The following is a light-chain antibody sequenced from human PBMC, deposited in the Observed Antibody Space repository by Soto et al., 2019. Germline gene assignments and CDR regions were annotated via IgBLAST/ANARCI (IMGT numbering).Light chain of an antibody. CDR1: SSNIGRNT. CDR2: DDN. J-gene: IGLJ3*02. CDR3: AAWDDSLNGPWV. Sequence: QSVLTQPPSASGTPGQRVTISCSGSSSNIGRNTVNWYQQLPGTAPKLLIYDDNQRRSGVPDRFSGPKSGTSASLAISGLQSEDEADYYCAAWDDSLNGPWVFGGGTKVTVL. V-gene: IGLV1-44*01.